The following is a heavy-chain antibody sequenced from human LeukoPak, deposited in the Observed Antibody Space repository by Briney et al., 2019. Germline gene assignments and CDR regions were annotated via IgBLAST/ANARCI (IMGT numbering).Heavy chain of an antibody. J-gene: IGHJ5*02. CDR3: AGHVYPGSGSYYNNWFDP. V-gene: IGHV4-39*01. Sequence: SETLSLTCTVSGDSISSSSYYWGWIRQPPGKGLEWIGSLYYSGTTYYNPSLKSRVTISVDTSKNQFSLKLSSVTAADTAVYYCAGHVYPGSGSYYNNWFDPWGQGTLVTVSS. CDR1: GDSISSSSYY. D-gene: IGHD3-10*01. CDR2: LYYSGTT.